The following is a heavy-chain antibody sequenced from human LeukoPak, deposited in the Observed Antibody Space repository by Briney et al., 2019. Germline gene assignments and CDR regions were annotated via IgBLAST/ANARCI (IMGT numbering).Heavy chain of an antibody. Sequence: GGSLRLSCAASGFTVSSYAMHWVRQAPGKGLEWVTVISYDGSNKYYADSVKGRFTISRDNSKNTLYLQMNSLRAEDTAVYYCARDPFSGYSSGWTVDYWGQGTLVTVSS. J-gene: IGHJ4*02. CDR3: ARDPFSGYSSGWTVDY. CDR2: ISYDGSNK. CDR1: GFTVSSYA. V-gene: IGHV3-30-3*01. D-gene: IGHD6-25*01.